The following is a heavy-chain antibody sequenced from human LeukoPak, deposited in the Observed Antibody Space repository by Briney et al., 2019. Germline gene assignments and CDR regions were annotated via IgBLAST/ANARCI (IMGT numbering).Heavy chain of an antibody. CDR3: ARSGYSSFYYYYYYMDV. Sequence: SETLSLTCAVYGGSFSGYYWSWIRQPPGKGLEWIGEINHSGSTNYNPSLKSRVTISVDTSKNQFSLKLSSVTAADTAVYYCARSGYSSFYYYYYYMDVWGKGTTVTVSS. V-gene: IGHV4-34*01. CDR2: INHSGST. D-gene: IGHD5-18*01. CDR1: GGSFSGYY. J-gene: IGHJ6*03.